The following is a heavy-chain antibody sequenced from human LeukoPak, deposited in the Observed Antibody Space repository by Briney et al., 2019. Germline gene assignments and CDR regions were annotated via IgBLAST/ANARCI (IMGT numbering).Heavy chain of an antibody. CDR2: ISAYNGNT. Sequence: ASVKVSCKASGYTFTSYGISWVRQAPGQGLEWMGWISAYNGNTNYAQKLQGRVTMTTDTSTSTAYMELRSLRSDDTAVYYCARKGYDFWSGYPYFDYWGQGTLVTVSS. V-gene: IGHV1-18*01. D-gene: IGHD3-3*01. J-gene: IGHJ4*02. CDR3: ARKGYDFWSGYPYFDY. CDR1: GYTFTSYG.